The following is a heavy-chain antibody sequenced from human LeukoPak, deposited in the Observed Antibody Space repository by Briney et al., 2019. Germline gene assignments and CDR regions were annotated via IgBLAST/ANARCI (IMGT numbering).Heavy chain of an antibody. CDR1: GFTFTNYW. V-gene: IGHV3-7*01. CDR2: IKQDGSEK. D-gene: IGHD3-3*01. CDR3: ARGGSITIFGVVPYDY. J-gene: IGHJ4*02. Sequence: PGGSLRLSCAASGFTFTNYWMTWVRQAPGRGLEWVANIKQDGSEKYYVDSVKGRFTISRDTAKNSLYLQMNSLRAEDTAVYYCARGGSITIFGVVPYDYWGQGTLVTVSS.